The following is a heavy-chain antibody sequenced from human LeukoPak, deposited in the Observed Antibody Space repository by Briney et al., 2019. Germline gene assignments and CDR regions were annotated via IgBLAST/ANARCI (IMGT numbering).Heavy chain of an antibody. J-gene: IGHJ4*02. Sequence: GGSLRLSCAASGFTVSSNYMSWVRQAPGKGLEWVSVIYSGGSTYYADSVKGRFTISRDNSKNTLYLQMNSLRAEDTAVYYCAREEGGYGDYYFDYWGQGTLVTVSS. V-gene: IGHV3-53*01. CDR1: GFTVSSNY. D-gene: IGHD4-17*01. CDR2: IYSGGST. CDR3: AREEGGYGDYYFDY.